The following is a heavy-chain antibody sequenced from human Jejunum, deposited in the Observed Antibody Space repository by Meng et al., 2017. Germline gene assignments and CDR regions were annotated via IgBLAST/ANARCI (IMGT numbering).Heavy chain of an antibody. J-gene: IGHJ4*02. CDR2: IYFTGTT. CDR3: ARMDSAFHYFDY. D-gene: IGHD1-26*01. V-gene: IGHV4-4*02. Sequence: QVQLQESGPGLVQPSGTLSLTCEVSGGSITTNHWWSWVRQPPGKGLEWIGEIYFTGTTNYNPSLKSRVTISGDTSKNQFSLKLTSVTAADTAVYYCARMDSAFHYFDYWGQGTLVTVSS. CDR1: GGSITTNHW.